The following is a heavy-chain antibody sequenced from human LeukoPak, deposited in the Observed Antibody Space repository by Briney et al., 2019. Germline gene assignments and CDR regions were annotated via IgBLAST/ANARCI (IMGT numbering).Heavy chain of an antibody. V-gene: IGHV4-59*08. D-gene: IGHD3-22*01. J-gene: IGHJ4*02. CDR2: IYYTGST. CDR1: GDSITSYY. Sequence: SETLSLTCNVSGDSITSYYWNWIRQPPGKGLEWIGYIYYTGSTNSNPSLKSRLTISLDTSKKHFALKLSSVTAADTAIYYCASSYFYDGNRYFDYWGQGALVTVSS. CDR3: ASSYFYDGNRYFDY.